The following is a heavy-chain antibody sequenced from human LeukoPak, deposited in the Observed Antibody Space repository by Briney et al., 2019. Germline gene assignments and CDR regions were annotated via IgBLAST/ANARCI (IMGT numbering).Heavy chain of an antibody. J-gene: IGHJ4*02. CDR2: IIPMFGRA. CDR3: ATDASIDDRRGYYYLW. Sequence: ASVKVSCKASGGTFSRYTISWVRQAPGQGLEWMGGIIPMFGRANYAQKFQGRLTITADEFSTTAYMGLSGLRSEDTAVYYCATDASIDDRRGYYYLWWGQGTLVTVSS. D-gene: IGHD3-22*01. CDR1: GGTFSRYT. V-gene: IGHV1-69*13.